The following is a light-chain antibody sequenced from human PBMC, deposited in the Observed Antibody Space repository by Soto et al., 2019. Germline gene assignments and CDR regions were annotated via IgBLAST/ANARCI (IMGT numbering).Light chain of an antibody. V-gene: IGKV1-9*01. Sequence: IQVTQSPSSLSASVGDRVTITCRASQDINIYLARYQQKPGKAPTLLIYGASTLQSGVQSRFSGSGFGTDFTLTSSSLQAEDFASYYCQQLRSYPSTFGGGTKVEMK. CDR2: GAS. CDR1: QDINIY. CDR3: QQLRSYPST. J-gene: IGKJ4*01.